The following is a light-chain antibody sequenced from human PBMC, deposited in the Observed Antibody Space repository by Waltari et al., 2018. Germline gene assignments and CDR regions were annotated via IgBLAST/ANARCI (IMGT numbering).Light chain of an antibody. CDR1: SSDVAGYNY. Sequence: QSALTQPPSASGSPGQSVPISCTGTSSDVAGYNYVSWYQHHPGKAPKVIIFEVSKRPSGVPDRFTGSKSGNTASLTVSGLQAEDEADYYCSSYAGSNNLVFGGGTKLTVL. CDR2: EVS. J-gene: IGLJ2*01. V-gene: IGLV2-8*01. CDR3: SSYAGSNNLV.